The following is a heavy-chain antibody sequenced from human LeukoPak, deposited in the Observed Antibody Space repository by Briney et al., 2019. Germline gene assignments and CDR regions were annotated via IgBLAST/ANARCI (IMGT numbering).Heavy chain of an antibody. V-gene: IGHV1-46*01. CDR2: INPSGGST. Sequence: ASVKVSCKASGYTFTSYYMHWVRQAPGQGLEWMGIINPSGGSTSYAQKFQGRVTMTRDTSTSTVYMELSSLRSEDTAVYYCARVDGSCSGGNCPSGNWFDPWGQGTLVTVSS. CDR3: ARVDGSCSGGNCPSGNWFDP. CDR1: GYTFTSYY. D-gene: IGHD2-15*01. J-gene: IGHJ5*02.